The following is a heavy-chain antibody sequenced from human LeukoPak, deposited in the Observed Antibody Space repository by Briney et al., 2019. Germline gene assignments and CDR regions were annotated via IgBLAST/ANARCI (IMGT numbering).Heavy chain of an antibody. J-gene: IGHJ4*02. V-gene: IGHV3-20*01. D-gene: IGHD2-21*01. CDR1: GFTFDDHG. CDR3: ARDSGGDTVAYFDS. Sequence: GGSLRLSCAASGFTFDDHGMSWVRQVPGKGLEWVSGINWNGGSTAYADSVKGRFTISRDNAKNPLYLQMNSLRAEDTALYHCARDSGGDTVAYFDSWGQGTLVTVSS. CDR2: INWNGGST.